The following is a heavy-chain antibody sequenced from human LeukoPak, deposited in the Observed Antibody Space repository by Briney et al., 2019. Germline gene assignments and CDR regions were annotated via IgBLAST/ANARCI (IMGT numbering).Heavy chain of an antibody. CDR1: GYTFTSYD. J-gene: IGHJ4*02. D-gene: IGHD5-18*01. V-gene: IGHV1-8*03. CDR3: ARSGYSYGSDYFDY. Sequence: GASVKVSCKASGYTFTSYDINWVRQATGQGLEWMGWMNPNSGNTGYAQKFQGRVTITRNTSISTAYTELSSLRSEDTAVYYCARSGYSYGSDYFDYWGQGTLVTVSS. CDR2: MNPNSGNT.